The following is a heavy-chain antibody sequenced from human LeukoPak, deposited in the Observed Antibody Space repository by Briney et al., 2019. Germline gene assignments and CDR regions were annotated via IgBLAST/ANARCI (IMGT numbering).Heavy chain of an antibody. V-gene: IGHV3-23*01. Sequence: PGGSLRLSCAASRFTFSSYAMNWVRQAPGKGLEWVAAISGSGGSTFYADSVKGRFTISRDNSKNTLYLQMNSLRAEDTAVYYCAKDLNYDFWSGLDAFHIWGQGTMVTVSS. D-gene: IGHD3-3*01. CDR2: ISGSGGST. J-gene: IGHJ3*02. CDR1: RFTFSSYA. CDR3: AKDLNYDFWSGLDAFHI.